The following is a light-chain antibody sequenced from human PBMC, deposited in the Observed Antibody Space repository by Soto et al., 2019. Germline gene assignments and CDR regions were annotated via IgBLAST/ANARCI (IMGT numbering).Light chain of an antibody. CDR3: QQRSNWLLT. V-gene: IGKV3-11*01. Sequence: DIVLTQSPATLSLSPGERATLSCRASQSVSSYLAWFQQKPGQAPRLLIYDTSNRATGIPARFSGSGSGPDFTLTISSLDPEDFAAYYCQQRSNWLLTFGGGTKVEIK. CDR2: DTS. J-gene: IGKJ4*01. CDR1: QSVSSY.